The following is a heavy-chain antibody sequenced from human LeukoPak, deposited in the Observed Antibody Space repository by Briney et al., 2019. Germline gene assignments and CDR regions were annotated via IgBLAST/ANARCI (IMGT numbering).Heavy chain of an antibody. J-gene: IGHJ4*02. Sequence: GGSLRLSCAGSGFTFSSFSMNWVRQAPGKGLEWISYISGRDNNIHYADSVKGRFTISRDNAKNSLYLQMSSLRDEDTAVYYCARDKDWAFDYWGQGTLVTVSS. CDR2: ISGRDNNI. CDR3: ARDKDWAFDY. CDR1: GFTFSSFS. V-gene: IGHV3-48*02. D-gene: IGHD3-9*01.